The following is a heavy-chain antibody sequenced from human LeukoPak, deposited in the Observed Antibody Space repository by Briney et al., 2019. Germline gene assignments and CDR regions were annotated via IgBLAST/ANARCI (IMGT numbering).Heavy chain of an antibody. CDR1: GGSISSYY. Sequence: SETLSLTCTVSGGSISSYYWSWIRQPPGKGLEWIGYIYYSGSTNYNPSLKSRVTISVDTSKNQFSLKLSSVTAADTAVYYCARHVVPAAYCFDYWGQGTLVTVSS. J-gene: IGHJ4*02. D-gene: IGHD2-2*01. CDR3: ARHVVPAAYCFDY. V-gene: IGHV4-59*08. CDR2: IYYSGST.